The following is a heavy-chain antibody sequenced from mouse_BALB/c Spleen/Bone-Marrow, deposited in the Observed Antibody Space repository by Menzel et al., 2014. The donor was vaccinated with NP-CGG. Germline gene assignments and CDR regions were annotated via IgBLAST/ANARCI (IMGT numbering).Heavy chain of an antibody. Sequence: VKLMESGPGLVAPSQSLSITCTVSGFSLTDYGVNWVCQPPGKGLEWLGMIWGDGRTDYNSALKSRLSISKDNSKSQVFLKMNSLQTDDTARYYCARVTSSAVGAMDYWGQGTSVTVSS. CDR3: ARVTSSAVGAMDY. J-gene: IGHJ4*01. D-gene: IGHD3-2*02. CDR1: GFSLTDYG. CDR2: IWGDGRT. V-gene: IGHV2-6-7*01.